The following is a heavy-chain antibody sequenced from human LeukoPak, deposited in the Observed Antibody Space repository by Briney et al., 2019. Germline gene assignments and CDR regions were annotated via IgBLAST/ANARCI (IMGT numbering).Heavy chain of an antibody. V-gene: IGHV4-39*07. Sequence: SETLSLTCTVSGGSISSYYWGWIRQPPGKGLEWIGSIYYSGSTYYNPSLKSRVTISVDTSKNQFSLKLSSVTAADTAVYYCARVGYCSGGSCVPFDYWGQGTLVTVSS. D-gene: IGHD2-15*01. CDR3: ARVGYCSGGSCVPFDY. J-gene: IGHJ4*02. CDR1: GGSISSYY. CDR2: IYYSGST.